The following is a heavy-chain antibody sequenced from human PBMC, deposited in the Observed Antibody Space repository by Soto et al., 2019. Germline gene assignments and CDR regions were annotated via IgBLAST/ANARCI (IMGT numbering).Heavy chain of an antibody. J-gene: IGHJ4*02. Sequence: KPSETLSLTCSVSAGSLSNYYWTWIRQSPGKGLEWIGEVYHTGSTKYNPSLKSRVAISVDMSKNQFSLTLSSVTPADTAVYYCARGGRGSGLYFLYYFDVWGQGTLVTVSS. V-gene: IGHV4-59*01. CDR1: AGSLSNYY. D-gene: IGHD6-19*01. CDR2: VYHTGST. CDR3: ARGGRGSGLYFLYYFDV.